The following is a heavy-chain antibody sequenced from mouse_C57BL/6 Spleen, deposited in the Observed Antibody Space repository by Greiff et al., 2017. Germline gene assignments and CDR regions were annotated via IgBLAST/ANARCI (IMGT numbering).Heavy chain of an antibody. CDR1: GYTFTDYN. V-gene: IGHV1-22*01. D-gene: IGHD2-3*01. J-gene: IGHJ3*01. CDR2: INPTNGGT. CDR3: ARGGYDGYPAWFAD. Sequence: EVQLQPSGPELVKPGASVKMSCKASGYTFTDYNMHWVKQSHGQSLEWIGYINPTNGGTSYNQKFKGKATLTVNKSSSTAYMELRSLTSEDSAVYYCARGGYDGYPAWFADGGQGTLVTVSA.